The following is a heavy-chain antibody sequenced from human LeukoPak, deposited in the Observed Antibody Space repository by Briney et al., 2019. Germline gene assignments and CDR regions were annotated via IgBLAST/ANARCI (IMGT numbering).Heavy chain of an antibody. CDR2: ISSRSSYI. V-gene: IGHV3-21*01. J-gene: IGHJ4*02. CDR1: GFTFSSYS. CDR3: ASLLQAY. Sequence: GGSLRLSCAASGFTFSSYSMNWVRQAPGKGLEWVSSISSRSSYIYYGDSVKGRFTISRDDAKHSLYLQMNSLRAEDTAVYYCASLLQAYWGQGTLVTVSS.